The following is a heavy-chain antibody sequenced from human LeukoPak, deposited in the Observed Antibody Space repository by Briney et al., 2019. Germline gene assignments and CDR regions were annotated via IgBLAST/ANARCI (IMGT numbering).Heavy chain of an antibody. CDR2: IIPIFGTA. CDR3: TYYYDSSGYFGH. J-gene: IGHJ4*02. V-gene: IGHV1-69*13. D-gene: IGHD3-22*01. CDR1: GYTFTSYA. Sequence: SVKVSCKASGYTFTSYAISWVRQAPGQGLEWMGGIIPIFGTANYAQKFQGRVTITADESTSTAYMELSSLRSEDTAVYYCTYYYDSSGYFGHWGQGTLVTVSS.